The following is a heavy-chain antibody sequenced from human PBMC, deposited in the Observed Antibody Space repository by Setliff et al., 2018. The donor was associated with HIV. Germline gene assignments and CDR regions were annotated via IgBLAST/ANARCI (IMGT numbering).Heavy chain of an antibody. J-gene: IGHJ6*03. CDR2: ISYVGSNR. CDR3: ARDPSAEILTGYKSYYYYMDV. D-gene: IGHD3-9*01. Sequence: PGESLKISCAASGITFSSHGMHWVRQAPGKGLEWVAVISYVGSNRYYADSVKGRFTISRDNSKNTLYLQMNSLRAEDTAVYYCARDPSAEILTGYKSYYYYMDVWGKGTTVTV. CDR1: GITFSSHG. V-gene: IGHV3-30*01.